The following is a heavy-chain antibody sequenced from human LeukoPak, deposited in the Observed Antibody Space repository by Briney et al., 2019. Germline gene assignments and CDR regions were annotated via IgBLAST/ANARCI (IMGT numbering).Heavy chain of an antibody. D-gene: IGHD3-3*01. CDR3: ARGWGTIFGVVPTPTIDAVDI. CDR1: GGSISSRSYY. CDR2: IYYCGST. Sequence: SETLSLTCTVSGGSISSRSYYWGWIRQPPGKGLEWIGSIYYCGSTYYNPSLKSRVTISVDTSKNQFSLKLSSVTAADTAVYYCARGWGTIFGVVPTPTIDAVDIWGQGTMVTVSS. J-gene: IGHJ3*02. V-gene: IGHV4-39*07.